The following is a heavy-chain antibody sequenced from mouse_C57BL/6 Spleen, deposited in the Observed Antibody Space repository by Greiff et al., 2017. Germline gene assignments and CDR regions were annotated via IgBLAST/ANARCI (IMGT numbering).Heavy chain of an antibody. CDR1: GYTFTDYY. V-gene: IGHV1-26*01. Sequence: EVQLQQSGPELVKPGASVKISCKASGYTFTDYYMNWVKQSHGKSLEWIGDINPNNGGTSYNQKFKGKATLTVDKSSSTAYMELRSLTSEDSAVYYCARRGRRLRGAWFAYWGQGTLVTVSA. CDR3: ARRGRRLRGAWFAY. D-gene: IGHD3-2*02. J-gene: IGHJ3*01. CDR2: INPNNGGT.